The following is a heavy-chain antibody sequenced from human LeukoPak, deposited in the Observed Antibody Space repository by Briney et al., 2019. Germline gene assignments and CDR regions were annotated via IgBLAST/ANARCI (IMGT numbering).Heavy chain of an antibody. D-gene: IGHD2-2*03. CDR2: IYYSGST. CDR3: ARLAIVVVPAAIGYWFDP. CDR1: GGSISSSSYY. V-gene: IGHV4-39*01. J-gene: IGHJ5*02. Sequence: SETLSLTCTVSGGSISSSSYYWGWIRRPPGKGLEWIGSIYYSGSTYYNPSLKSRVTISVDTSKNQFSLKLSSVTAADTAVYYRARLAIVVVPAAIGYWFDPWGQGTLVTVSS.